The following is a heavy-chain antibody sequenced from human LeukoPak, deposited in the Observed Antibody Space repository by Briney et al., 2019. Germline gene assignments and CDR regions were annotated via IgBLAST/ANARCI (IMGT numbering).Heavy chain of an antibody. CDR2: IYYSGST. J-gene: IGHJ3*02. CDR1: GGSISSYY. V-gene: IGHV4-59*01. Sequence: KPSETLSLTCTVSGGSISSYYWSWIRQPPGKGLEWIGYIYYSGSTNYNPSLKSRVTISVDTSKNQFSLKLSSVTAADTAVYFCAGGTGDAFDIWGQGTMVTVSS. CDR3: AGGTGDAFDI.